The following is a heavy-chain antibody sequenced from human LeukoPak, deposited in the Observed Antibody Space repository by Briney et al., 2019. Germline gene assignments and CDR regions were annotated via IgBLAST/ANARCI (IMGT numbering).Heavy chain of an antibody. J-gene: IGHJ4*02. CDR1: GYTFSSYN. Sequence: GASVKVSCKASGYTFSSYNINWVRQAPGQGLEWMGWISAYNGNTNYAQKFQGRVTMTTDTSTSTAYMELRSLRSDDTAVYYCARDRGMTTVMDYWGQGTLVTVSS. CDR3: ARDRGMTTVMDY. V-gene: IGHV1-18*01. CDR2: ISAYNGNT. D-gene: IGHD4-11*01.